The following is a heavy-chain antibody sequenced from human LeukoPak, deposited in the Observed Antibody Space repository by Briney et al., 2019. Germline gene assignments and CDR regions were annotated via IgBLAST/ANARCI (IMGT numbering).Heavy chain of an antibody. CDR1: GYSFTNYW. J-gene: IGHJ4*02. CDR2: IYPDDSDT. V-gene: IGHV5-51*01. Sequence: GESLKISCKGSGYSFTNYWIGWVRQMPGKGLEWMGIIYPDDSDTRPSPTFQGQVTISADKSISTAYLQWSSLKASDSAMYYCATTNWLDYWGQGTPVTVSS. D-gene: IGHD1-1*01. CDR3: ATTNWLDY.